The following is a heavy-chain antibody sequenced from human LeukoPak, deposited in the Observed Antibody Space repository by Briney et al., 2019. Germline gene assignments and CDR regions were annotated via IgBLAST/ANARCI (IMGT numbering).Heavy chain of an antibody. CDR2: ISWNSGSI. Sequence: QPGRSLRLSCAASGFTFDDYAMHWVRQAPGKGLEWVSGISWNSGSIGYADSVKGRFTISRDNAKNSLYLQMNSLRAEDTALYYCAKGPFGVIVAHAFDIWGQGTMVTVSS. CDR3: AKGPFGVIVAHAFDI. CDR1: GFTFDDYA. J-gene: IGHJ3*02. D-gene: IGHD2/OR15-2a*01. V-gene: IGHV3-9*01.